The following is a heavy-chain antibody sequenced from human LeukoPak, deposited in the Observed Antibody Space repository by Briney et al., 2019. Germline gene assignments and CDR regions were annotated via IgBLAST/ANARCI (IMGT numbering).Heavy chain of an antibody. Sequence: PSETLSLTCTVSGGSISSSDYYWSWIRQPPGKGLEWIGYIYYSGSTYYHTSLKSRVTISVDTYKNQFSLKLSSVTAADTAVYYCARDEVRVGGDAFDIWGQGTMVTVSS. CDR3: ARDEVRVGGDAFDI. CDR1: GGSISSSDYY. V-gene: IGHV4-30-4*08. D-gene: IGHD3-16*01. CDR2: IYYSGST. J-gene: IGHJ3*02.